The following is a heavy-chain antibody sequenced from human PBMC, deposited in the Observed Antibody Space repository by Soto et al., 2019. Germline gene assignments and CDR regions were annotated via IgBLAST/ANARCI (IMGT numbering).Heavy chain of an antibody. CDR3: ARETSTGNYYMDV. J-gene: IGHJ6*03. CDR1: GFSFSYYG. Sequence: EVQLVESGGGLVQPGGSLRLSCAASGFSFSYYGMNWVRQAPGKGLEWVSYISTSSSNIYYADSVKGRFTIPRDNAKNSRSLQMNSLRAAETAVYYCARETSTGNYYMDVWGKGTTVTVSS. CDR2: ISTSSSNI. D-gene: IGHD2-2*01. V-gene: IGHV3-48*01.